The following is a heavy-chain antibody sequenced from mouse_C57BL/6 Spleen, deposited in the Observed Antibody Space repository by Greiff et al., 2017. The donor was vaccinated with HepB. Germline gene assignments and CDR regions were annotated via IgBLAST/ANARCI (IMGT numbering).Heavy chain of an antibody. V-gene: IGHV1-18*01. Sequence: VQLKQSGPELVKPGASVKIPCKASGYTFTDYNMDWVKQSHGKSLEWIGDINPNNGGTIYNQKFKGKATLTVDKSSSTAYMELRSLTSEDTAVYYCARRGYYYGSSYTWFAYWGQGTLVTVSA. CDR1: GYTFTDYN. CDR3: ARRGYYYGSSYTWFAY. J-gene: IGHJ3*01. D-gene: IGHD1-1*01. CDR2: INPNNGGT.